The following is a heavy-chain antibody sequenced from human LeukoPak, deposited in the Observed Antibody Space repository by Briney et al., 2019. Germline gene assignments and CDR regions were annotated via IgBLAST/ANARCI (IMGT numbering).Heavy chain of an antibody. D-gene: IGHD3-10*01. V-gene: IGHV3-11*01. CDR2: ISSSGNSI. CDR3: ARGMEGDYGSGTFFDL. CDR1: DFVFSDYY. Sequence: PGGSLRLSCAASDFVFSDYYMSWVRQAPGKGLEGVSYISSSGNSIYYADSVKGRFTISRDNAKNSLYLQMNSLRAEDTAVYYCARGMEGDYGSGTFFDLWGQGNMVTVSS. J-gene: IGHJ4*02.